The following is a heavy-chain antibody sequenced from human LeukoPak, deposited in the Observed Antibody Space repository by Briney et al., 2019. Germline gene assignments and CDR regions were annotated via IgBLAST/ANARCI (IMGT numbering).Heavy chain of an antibody. Sequence: GGSLRLSCAASGLTFSSYSMNWVRQAPGKGLEWVSYITSSSSTISYADSVEGRFTISRDNSKNTLFLQMNSLRAEDAAVYYCAKDRAQQLVLDFWGQGTLVTVSS. D-gene: IGHD6-13*01. CDR2: ITSSSSTI. V-gene: IGHV3-48*01. J-gene: IGHJ4*02. CDR1: GLTFSSYS. CDR3: AKDRAQQLVLDF.